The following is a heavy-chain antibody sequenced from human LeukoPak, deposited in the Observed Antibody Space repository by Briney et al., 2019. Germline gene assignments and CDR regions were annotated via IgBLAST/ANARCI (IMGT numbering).Heavy chain of an antibody. D-gene: IGHD2-2*01. Sequence: ASVKVSCKASGYTFTSYYMHWVRQAPGQGLEWMGIINPSGGSTSYAQKFQGRVTMTRDTSTSTVYMELSSLRSEDTAVYYCARGAATYHCISTSCYREIDGMDVWGKGTTVTVSS. CDR1: GYTFTSYY. V-gene: IGHV1-46*01. CDR3: ARGAATYHCISTSCYREIDGMDV. J-gene: IGHJ6*04. CDR2: INPSGGST.